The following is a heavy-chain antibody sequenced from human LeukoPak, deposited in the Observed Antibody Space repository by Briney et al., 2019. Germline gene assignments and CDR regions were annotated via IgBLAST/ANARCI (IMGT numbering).Heavy chain of an antibody. D-gene: IGHD2/OR15-2a*01. CDR2: INPNSGGT. Sequence: ASVKVSCKASGYTFTGYYMHWVRQAPGQGLEWMGWINPNSGGTNYAQKFQGRVTMTTDTSTSTAYMELRSLRSDDTAVYYCARDSNRSQGYWGQGTLVTVSS. CDR3: ARDSNRSQGY. V-gene: IGHV1-2*02. CDR1: GYTFTGYY. J-gene: IGHJ4*02.